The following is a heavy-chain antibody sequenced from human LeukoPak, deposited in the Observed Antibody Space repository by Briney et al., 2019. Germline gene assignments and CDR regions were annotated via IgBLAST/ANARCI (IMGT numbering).Heavy chain of an antibody. D-gene: IGHD6-13*01. CDR2: ISGSGDST. CDR1: GFTFSNYA. V-gene: IGHV3-23*01. J-gene: IGHJ5*02. Sequence: PGGSLRLSCAASGFTFSNYAMRWVRQAPGKGLEWVSGISGSGDSTYYADSVKGRFTISRDNSKNTLYLQMNSLRAEDTAVYYCARDCAYSSSCRGANWFDPWGQGTLVTVSS. CDR3: ARDCAYSSSCRGANWFDP.